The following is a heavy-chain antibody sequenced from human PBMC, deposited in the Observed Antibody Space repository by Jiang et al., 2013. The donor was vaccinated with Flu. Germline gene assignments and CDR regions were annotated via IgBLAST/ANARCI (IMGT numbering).Heavy chain of an antibody. D-gene: IGHD3-3*01. J-gene: IGHJ5*02. CDR2: IYYSGST. CDR3: ARVLGGIGAALAWFDPLVAWFDP. Sequence: LLKPSETLSLTCTVSGGSISSSSYYWGWIRQPPGKGLEWIGSIYYSGSTYYNPSLKSRVTISVDTSKNQFSLKLSSVTAADTAVYYCARVLGGIGAALAWFDPLVAWFDPWGQGTLVTVSS. CDR1: GGSISSSSYY. V-gene: IGHV4-39*07.